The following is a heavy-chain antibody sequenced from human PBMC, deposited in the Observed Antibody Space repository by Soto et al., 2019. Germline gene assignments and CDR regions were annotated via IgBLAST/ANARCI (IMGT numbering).Heavy chain of an antibody. J-gene: IGHJ4*02. CDR1: GFTVSSNY. V-gene: IGHV3-53*01. CDR2: IYSGGST. Sequence: AGGSLRLSCAASGFTVSSNYMSWVRQAPGKGLEWVSVIYSGGSTYYADSVKGRFTISRDNSKNTLYLQMNSLRAEDTAVYYCARDRAAAAAPYYFDYWGQGTLVTVSS. D-gene: IGHD6-13*01. CDR3: ARDRAAAAAPYYFDY.